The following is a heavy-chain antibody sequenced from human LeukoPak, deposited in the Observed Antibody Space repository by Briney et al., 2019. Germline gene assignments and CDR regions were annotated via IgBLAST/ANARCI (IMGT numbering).Heavy chain of an antibody. CDR2: ISSDANTQ. V-gene: IGHV3-30*04. CDR3: ATAVYSGSNYYYYGMDV. D-gene: IGHD1-26*01. Sequence: GGSLRLSCAASGFTFSTYAMHWVRQAPGKGLEWVTIISSDANTQYYADSVKGRFTISRDNSKNTLYLQMSSLRAEDTAVYYCATAVYSGSNYYYYGMDVWGQGTTVTVSS. CDR1: GFTFSTYA. J-gene: IGHJ6*02.